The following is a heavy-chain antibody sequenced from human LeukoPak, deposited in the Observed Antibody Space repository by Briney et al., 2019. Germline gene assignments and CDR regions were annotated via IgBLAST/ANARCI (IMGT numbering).Heavy chain of an antibody. Sequence: PSETLSLTCTVSGGSITGYYWNWIRQPAGQGLEWLGRVYSSGVGNYNPSLTSRVTMSVDTSKNQFSLKLSSVTAADTAVYYCARHIRYPQYSSGWVFDYWGQGTLVTVSS. CDR2: VYSSGVG. CDR1: GGSITGYY. CDR3: ARHIRYPQYSSGWVFDY. D-gene: IGHD6-19*01. J-gene: IGHJ4*02. V-gene: IGHV4-4*07.